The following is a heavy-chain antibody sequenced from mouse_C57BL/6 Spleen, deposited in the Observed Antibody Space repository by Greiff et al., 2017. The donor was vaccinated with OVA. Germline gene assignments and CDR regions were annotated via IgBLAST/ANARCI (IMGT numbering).Heavy chain of an antibody. D-gene: IGHD2-2*01. Sequence: VQLQQSGAELVKPGASVKMSCKASGYTFTSYWITWVKQRPGQGLEWIGDIYPGSGSTNYNEKFKSKATLTVDTSSSTAYMQLSSLTSEDSAVYYCARRIYYGYDEGSLFAYWGQGTLVTVSA. J-gene: IGHJ3*01. CDR1: GYTFTSYW. V-gene: IGHV1-55*01. CDR3: ARRIYYGYDEGSLFAY. CDR2: IYPGSGST.